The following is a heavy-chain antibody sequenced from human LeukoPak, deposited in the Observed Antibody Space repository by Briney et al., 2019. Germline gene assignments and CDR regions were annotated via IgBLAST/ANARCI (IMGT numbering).Heavy chain of an antibody. CDR2: IYYSGST. Sequence: SETLSLTCTVSGGSISSGGYYWSWIRQHPGKGLEWIGYIYYSGSTYYNPSLKSRVTISVDTSKNQFSLKLSSVTAADTAVYYCARAPTVTTLYFDYWGQGTLVTVSS. J-gene: IGHJ4*02. CDR3: ARAPTVTTLYFDY. D-gene: IGHD4-17*01. CDR1: GGSISSGGYY. V-gene: IGHV4-31*03.